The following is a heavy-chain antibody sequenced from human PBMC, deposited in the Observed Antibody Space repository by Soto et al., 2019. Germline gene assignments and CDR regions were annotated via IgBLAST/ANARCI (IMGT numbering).Heavy chain of an antibody. D-gene: IGHD5-12*01. Sequence: LRLSCAASGFIFTNYAVNWVRQAPGKGLEWVSVIGGRGNSAYYADSVQGRFTISRDNSKNTLSLQMSSLTADDTAIYYCVREGRGSFDFWGRGTMVTVS. CDR3: VREGRGSFDF. CDR2: IGGRGNSA. V-gene: IGHV3-23*01. CDR1: GFIFTNYA. J-gene: IGHJ3*01.